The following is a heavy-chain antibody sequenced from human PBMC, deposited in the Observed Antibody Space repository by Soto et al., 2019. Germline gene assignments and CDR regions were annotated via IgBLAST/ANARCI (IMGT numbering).Heavy chain of an antibody. CDR3: AIDHSYTWNDEGGFDP. CDR1: GYIFSTYD. CDR2: LYPNSGNT. V-gene: IGHV1-8*01. Sequence: QVQLVQSGAEVKKPGASVKVSCKAPGYIFSTYDINWVRQATGQGLEGMGWLYPNSGNTGYAQKFQGRVTMTRDTSINTAYMELSSRGSEDKAVYYYAIDHSYTWNDEGGFDPWGQGTLVTVSS. D-gene: IGHD1-20*01. J-gene: IGHJ5*02.